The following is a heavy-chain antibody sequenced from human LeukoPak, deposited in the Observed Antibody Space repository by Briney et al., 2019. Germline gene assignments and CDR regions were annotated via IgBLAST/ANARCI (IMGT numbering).Heavy chain of an antibody. D-gene: IGHD3-22*01. Sequence: ASVKVSCKASGYTFTSYYMHWVRQAPGQGLEWMGIINPSGGSTSYAQKFQGRVTTTRDTSTSTVYMELSSLRSEDTAVYYCASGDYYDSSGYYGNEYFQHWGQGTLVTVSS. V-gene: IGHV1-46*01. CDR2: INPSGGST. CDR1: GYTFTSYY. J-gene: IGHJ1*01. CDR3: ASGDYYDSSGYYGNEYFQH.